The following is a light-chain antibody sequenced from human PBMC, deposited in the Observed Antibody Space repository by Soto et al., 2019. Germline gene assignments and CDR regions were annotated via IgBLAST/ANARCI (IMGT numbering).Light chain of an antibody. J-gene: IGKJ1*01. CDR2: GAS. CDR1: QSVSSSY. Sequence: EIVFTQSPGTLSLSPGERATLSCRASQSVSSSYLAWYQQKPGQAPRLLIYGASSRATGIPDRFTGSGSGTEFTLTINSLRSEDSAVYACQQFDKWPPSTFGQGTKVDIK. CDR3: QQFDKWPPST. V-gene: IGKV3-20*01.